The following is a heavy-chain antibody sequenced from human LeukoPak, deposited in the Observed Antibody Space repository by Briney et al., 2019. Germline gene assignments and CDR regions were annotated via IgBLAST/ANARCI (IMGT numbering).Heavy chain of an antibody. CDR1: GGTFSSYA. CDR2: VIPIFGTA. D-gene: IGHD6-13*01. Sequence: GASVKVSCKASGGTFSSYAISWVRQAPGQGLEWMGGVIPIFGTANYAQKFQGRVTITADESTSTAYMELSSLRSEDTAVYYCAREGDSSPPHFDPWGQGTLVTVSS. CDR3: AREGDSSPPHFDP. J-gene: IGHJ5*02. V-gene: IGHV1-69*13.